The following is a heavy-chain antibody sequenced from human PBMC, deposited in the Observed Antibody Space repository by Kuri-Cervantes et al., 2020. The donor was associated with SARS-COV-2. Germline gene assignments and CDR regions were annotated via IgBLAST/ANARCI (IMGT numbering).Heavy chain of an antibody. Sequence: ASVKVSCKVSGYTLTELSMHWVRQAPGKGLEWMGGFDPEDGETIYAQKFQGRVTMTEDTSTDTAYMELSSLRSEDTAVYYCATRFLEPYYYYMDVWGKGTTVTGSS. CDR3: ATRFLEPYYYYMDV. D-gene: IGHD3-3*01. CDR1: GYTLTELS. CDR2: FDPEDGET. J-gene: IGHJ6*03. V-gene: IGHV1-24*01.